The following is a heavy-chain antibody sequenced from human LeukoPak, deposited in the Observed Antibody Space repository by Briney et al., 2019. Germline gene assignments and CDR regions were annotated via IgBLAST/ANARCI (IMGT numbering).Heavy chain of an antibody. J-gene: IGHJ4*02. D-gene: IGHD3-9*01. Sequence: GGSLRLSCAASGFTFGDYAMSWVRQAPGKGLEWVGFIRSKAYGGTTEYAASVKGRFTISRDDSKSIAYLQMNSLKTEDTGVYYCTTILRYFDWFPLPFDYWGQGTLVTVSS. CDR2: IRSKAYGGTT. CDR3: TTILRYFDWFPLPFDY. V-gene: IGHV3-49*04. CDR1: GFTFGDYA.